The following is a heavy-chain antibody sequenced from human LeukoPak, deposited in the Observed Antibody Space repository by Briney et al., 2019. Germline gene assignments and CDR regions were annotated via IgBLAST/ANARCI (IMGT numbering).Heavy chain of an antibody. CDR3: ARASGRIQIWPQPFGDGMAV. CDR1: ILTFSADV. CDR2: ISGSGGRT. J-gene: IGHJ6*02. V-gene: IGHV3-23*01. D-gene: IGHD5-18*01. Sequence: GGSLRLSCAASILTFSADVMGWVRQAPGKGLEWISGISGSGGRTYYADSVKGRLAISRDNSRNKLYLQMKSLRLEDTAIYYSARASGRIQIWPQPFGDGMAVWGQGTTLTVSS.